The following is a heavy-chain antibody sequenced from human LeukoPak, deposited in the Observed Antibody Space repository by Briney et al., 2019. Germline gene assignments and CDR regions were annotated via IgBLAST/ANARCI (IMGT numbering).Heavy chain of an antibody. Sequence: PGGSLRLSCAASGFTVSSNYMSWVRQAPGKGLEWVSVIYSGGSTYYADSVKGRFTISRDNSKNTLYLQMNSLRAEDTAVYYCASHCSSTSCYTDAFDIWGQGTMVTVSS. CDR2: IYSGGST. V-gene: IGHV3-66*02. J-gene: IGHJ3*02. D-gene: IGHD2-2*02. CDR3: ASHCSSTSCYTDAFDI. CDR1: GFTVSSNY.